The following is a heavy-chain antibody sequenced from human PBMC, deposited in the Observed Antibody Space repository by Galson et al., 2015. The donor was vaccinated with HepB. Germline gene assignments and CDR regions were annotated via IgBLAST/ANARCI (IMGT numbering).Heavy chain of an antibody. CDR2: IRSKANSYAT. Sequence: SLRLSCAASGFTFSGSAMHWVRQASGKGLEWVGRIRSKANSYATAYAASVKGSFTISKDDSKNTADLQMNSLKTEDKSVYYCTRQLVRCTIFGVVISLRGMDVWGQGTTVTVSS. CDR1: GFTFSGSA. V-gene: IGHV3-73*01. D-gene: IGHD3-3*01. CDR3: TRQLVRCTIFGVVISLRGMDV. J-gene: IGHJ6*02.